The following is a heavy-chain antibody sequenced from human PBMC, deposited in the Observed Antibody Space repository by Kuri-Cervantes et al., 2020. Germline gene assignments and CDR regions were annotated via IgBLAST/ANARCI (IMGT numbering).Heavy chain of an antibody. V-gene: IGHV3-53*05. D-gene: IGHD3-3*02. Sequence: GGSLRLSCAASGFTVSSYYMSWVRQAPGKGLEWVSLIYSGGSTYYADSVKGRFTISSGNSKNTLYLQMNSLRAEDTAVYYCARELASLNAFDIWGQGTMVTVSS. CDR2: IYSGGST. J-gene: IGHJ3*02. CDR1: GFTVSSYY. CDR3: ARELASLNAFDI.